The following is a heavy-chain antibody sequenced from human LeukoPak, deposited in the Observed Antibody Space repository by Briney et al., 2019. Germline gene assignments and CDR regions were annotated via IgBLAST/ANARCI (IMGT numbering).Heavy chain of an antibody. CDR1: GFAFNTYA. CDR3: AGDGSGSYHFDY. D-gene: IGHD1-26*01. CDR2: ISYDGSNK. V-gene: IGHV3-30*19. J-gene: IGHJ4*02. Sequence: GRSLRLSCEASGFAFNTYAMHWVRQAPGKGLEWVAVISYDGSNKYYADSVKGRFTISRDNSKNTLYLQMNSLRAEDTAVYYCAGDGSGSYHFDYWGQGALVTVSS.